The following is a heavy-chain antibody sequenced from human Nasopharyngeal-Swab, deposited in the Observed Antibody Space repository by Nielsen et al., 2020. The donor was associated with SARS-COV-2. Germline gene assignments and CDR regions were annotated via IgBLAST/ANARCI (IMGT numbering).Heavy chain of an antibody. CDR3: AKGRSNRDAFDI. CDR1: GFTFSSYA. V-gene: IGHV3-23*01. CDR2: ISGSGGST. J-gene: IGHJ3*02. D-gene: IGHD1-14*01. Sequence: GESLKISCAASGFTFSSYAMSWVRQAPGKGLEWVSAISGSGGSTYYADSVKGRFTISRDNSKNTLYLQMNSLRAEDTAAYYCAKGRSNRDAFDIWGQGTMVTVSS.